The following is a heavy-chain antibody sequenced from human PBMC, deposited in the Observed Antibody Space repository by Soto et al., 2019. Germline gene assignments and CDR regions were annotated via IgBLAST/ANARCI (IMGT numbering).Heavy chain of an antibody. CDR1: GFTFSSYW. Sequence: GGSLRLSCAASGFTFSSYWMSWVRQAPGKGLEWVANIKEDGSEKYYVDSVKGRFTISRDNAKNSLYLQMNSLRAEDTAVYYCARTRTYYYGSGPPGWFDPWGQGTLVTVSS. CDR2: IKEDGSEK. V-gene: IGHV3-7*01. J-gene: IGHJ5*02. CDR3: ARTRTYYYGSGPPGWFDP. D-gene: IGHD3-10*01.